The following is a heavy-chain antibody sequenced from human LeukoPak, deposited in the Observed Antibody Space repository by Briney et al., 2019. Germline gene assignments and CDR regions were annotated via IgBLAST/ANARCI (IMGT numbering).Heavy chain of an antibody. CDR2: IYYSGST. Sequence: PSETLSLTCTVSGGSISSSSYYWGWIRQPPGKGLEWIGSIYYSGSTYYNPSLESRVTISVDTSKNQFSLKLSSVTAADTAVYYCARGRRIGGNWFDPWGQGTLVTVSS. CDR1: GGSISSSSYY. CDR3: ARGRRIGGNWFDP. V-gene: IGHV4-39*01. J-gene: IGHJ5*02. D-gene: IGHD3-10*01.